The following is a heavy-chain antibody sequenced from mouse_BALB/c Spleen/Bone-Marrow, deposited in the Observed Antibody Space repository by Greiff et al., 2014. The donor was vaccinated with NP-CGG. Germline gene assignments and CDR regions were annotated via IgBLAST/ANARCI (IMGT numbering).Heavy chain of an antibody. D-gene: IGHD1-1*01. Sequence: VQLQQSGAELVKPGASVKLSCTASGFTFKDSFMHWVKQRPGQGLEWIGRIDPANGITKYDAKFKGKATITADTSPNTAYLQLGSLTAEDTAVYYCARSGDYGSSLAYWGQGTLVTVSA. J-gene: IGHJ3*01. V-gene: IGHV14-3*02. CDR1: GFTFKDSF. CDR3: ARSGDYGSSLAY. CDR2: IDPANGIT.